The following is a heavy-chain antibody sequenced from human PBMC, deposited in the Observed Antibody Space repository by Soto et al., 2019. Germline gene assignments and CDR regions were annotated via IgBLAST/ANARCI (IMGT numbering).Heavy chain of an antibody. Sequence: QVQLVQSGAEVKEPGASVRVSCKASGYTFINYDISWVQQPTGQGLEWRGWMNPGSDKTGYAKKFQGRGTMTRDASTSKAHLELSSLTSEDTAVYYCARMASFGTLNWFDPWGQGTLVTVSS. CDR2: MNPGSDKT. J-gene: IGHJ5*02. CDR1: GYTFINYD. V-gene: IGHV1-8*02. D-gene: IGHD3-16*01. CDR3: ARMASFGTLNWFDP.